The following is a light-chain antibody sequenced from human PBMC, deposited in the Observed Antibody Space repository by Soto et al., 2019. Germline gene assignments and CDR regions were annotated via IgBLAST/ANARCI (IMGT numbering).Light chain of an antibody. Sequence: EIVMTQSPVTLSVSPGERATLSCRASQSVSSNLAWYQQKPGQAPRLLIYGVSTRATGIPAKFSGSGSGTEFTLTISSLHSEDFAVYFCQQYNNWPPVTFGPGTKVDIK. CDR2: GVS. CDR3: QQYNNWPPVT. V-gene: IGKV3-15*01. J-gene: IGKJ3*01. CDR1: QSVSSN.